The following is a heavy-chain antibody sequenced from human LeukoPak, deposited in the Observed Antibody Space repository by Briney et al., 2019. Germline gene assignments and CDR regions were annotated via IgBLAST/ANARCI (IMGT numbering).Heavy chain of an antibody. J-gene: IGHJ4*02. CDR3: ARGRPPSGYDFSY. V-gene: IGHV4-34*01. CDR1: GGSFSGYY. CDR2: INHSGST. Sequence: LSETLSLTCAVYGGSFSGYYWRWIRQPPGKGLEWIGEINHSGSTNYNPSLKSRVTISVDTSKNQFSLKLSSVTAADTAVYYCARGRPPSGYDFSYWGQGTLVTVSS. D-gene: IGHD5-12*01.